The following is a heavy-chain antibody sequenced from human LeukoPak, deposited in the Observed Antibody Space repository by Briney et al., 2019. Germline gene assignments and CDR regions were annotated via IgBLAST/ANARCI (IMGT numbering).Heavy chain of an antibody. J-gene: IGHJ4*02. CDR1: GFTFSSYA. V-gene: IGHV3-30-3*01. CDR2: ISYDGSNK. Sequence: GRSLRLSCAASGFTFSSYAMHWVRQAPGKGLEWVAVISYDGSNKYYADSVKGRFTISRDNSKNTLYLQMNSLRAEDTAVYYCARVPGDYWGQGTLVTVSS. CDR3: ARVPGDY.